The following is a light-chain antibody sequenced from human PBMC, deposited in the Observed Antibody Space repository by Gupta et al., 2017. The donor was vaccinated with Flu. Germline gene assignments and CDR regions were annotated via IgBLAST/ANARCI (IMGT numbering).Light chain of an antibody. CDR2: ENN. V-gene: IGLV1-51*02. J-gene: IGLJ3*02. CDR3: GTWDSSLSARV. CDR1: SSNIGNNY. Sequence: QSVLTQPPSVSAAPGQKVTISCSGSSSNIGNNYVSWYQQLPGTPPKLLIYENNKRPSGIPDRFSGSKSGTSATLGITGLQTGDEADYYCGTWDSSLSARVFGGGTKLT.